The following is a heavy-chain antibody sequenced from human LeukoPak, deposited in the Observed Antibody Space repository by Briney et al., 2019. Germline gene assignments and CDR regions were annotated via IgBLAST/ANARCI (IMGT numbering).Heavy chain of an antibody. J-gene: IGHJ4*02. CDR3: ASGSGSFGTWGFDY. V-gene: IGHV3-64*01. Sequence: GGSLRLSCAASGFTFSSYAMHWVRQAPGKGLEYVSAISSNGGSTYHANSVKGRFTISRDNSKNTLYLQMGSLRAEDMAVYYCASGSGSFGTWGFDYWGQGTLVTVSS. CDR1: GFTFSSYA. CDR2: ISSNGGST. D-gene: IGHD1-26*01.